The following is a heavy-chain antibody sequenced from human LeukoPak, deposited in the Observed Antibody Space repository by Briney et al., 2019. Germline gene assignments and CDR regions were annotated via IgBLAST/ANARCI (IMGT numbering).Heavy chain of an antibody. D-gene: IGHD1-26*01. Sequence: SETLSLTCTVSGGSISSSSYYWAWIRQPPGKGLEWIGNIYYSGSTYYNPSLKGRVIMSVDTSKNQFSLKLSSVTAADTAVYYCARRFSGSSFDYWGQGTLVTVSS. CDR2: IYYSGST. V-gene: IGHV4-39*01. CDR1: GGSISSSSYY. J-gene: IGHJ4*02. CDR3: ARRFSGSSFDY.